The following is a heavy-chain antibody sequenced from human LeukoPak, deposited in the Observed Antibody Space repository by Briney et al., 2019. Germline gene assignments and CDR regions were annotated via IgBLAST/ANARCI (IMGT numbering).Heavy chain of an antibody. Sequence: GGSLRLSCAPSGFPFSSYAMNWVRQAPGKGLEWVSVISGSGGSTYYVDSVKGRFAISRDNSKNTLYLQMNSLRAEDTAVYYCAKDRGYDSSGYGIDYWGQGTLVTVSS. CDR2: ISGSGGST. J-gene: IGHJ4*02. CDR3: AKDRGYDSSGYGIDY. CDR1: GFPFSSYA. V-gene: IGHV3-23*01. D-gene: IGHD3-22*01.